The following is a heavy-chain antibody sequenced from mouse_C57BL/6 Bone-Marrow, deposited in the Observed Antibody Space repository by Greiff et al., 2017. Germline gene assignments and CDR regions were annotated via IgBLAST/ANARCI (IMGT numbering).Heavy chain of an antibody. Sequence: VQLQQPGAELVRPGSSVKLSCKASGYTFTSYWMDWVKQRPGQGLEWIGNIYPSDSDTHYNQKFKDKATLTVDKSSSTAYMQRSSLPSEDSAVYYCARSTAYYSNYYAMDYWGQGTSVTVSS. V-gene: IGHV1-61*01. CDR2: IYPSDSDT. J-gene: IGHJ4*01. CDR1: GYTFTSYW. CDR3: ARSTAYYSNYYAMDY. D-gene: IGHD2-5*01.